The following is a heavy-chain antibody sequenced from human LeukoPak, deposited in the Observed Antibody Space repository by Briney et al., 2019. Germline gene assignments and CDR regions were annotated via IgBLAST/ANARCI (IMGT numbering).Heavy chain of an antibody. CDR3: AKERTPYDYGAEFEY. CDR2: ILLRENNQ. J-gene: IGHJ4*02. D-gene: IGHD3-16*01. V-gene: IGHV3-30*18. Sequence: GGSLRLSCAASGFTFSKYAIHWVRQAPGKGLEWVALILLRENNQNYADSVKGRFTTSRDTSKSMVYLQLNNLRTEDTAVYYCAKERTPYDYGAEFEYWGQGTLVTVSS. CDR1: GFTFSKYA.